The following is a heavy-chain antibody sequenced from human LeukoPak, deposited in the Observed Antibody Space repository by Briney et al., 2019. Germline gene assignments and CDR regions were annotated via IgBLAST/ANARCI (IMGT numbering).Heavy chain of an antibody. CDR1: GFTFSSYT. J-gene: IGHJ4*02. CDR3: AKDLSYYDILTGWIHGDLIDY. Sequence: GGSLRLSCAASGFTFSSYTMSWVRQAPGKGLEWVSAISGSGGSTYYADSVKGRFTISRDNSKNTLYLQMNSLRAEDTAVYYCAKDLSYYDILTGWIHGDLIDYWGQGTLVTVSS. V-gene: IGHV3-23*01. D-gene: IGHD3-9*01. CDR2: ISGSGGST.